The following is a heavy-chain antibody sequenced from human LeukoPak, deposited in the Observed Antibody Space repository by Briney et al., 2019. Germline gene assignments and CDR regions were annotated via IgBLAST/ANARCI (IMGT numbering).Heavy chain of an antibody. Sequence: GGSLRLSCAASGFTFSNYAMTWVRQVPGKGLEWVSGISGTGGTTNYADSVKGRFTISGDNSKNTLYLQMSSLRAEDMAVYYCAKTLTTVTILDAFDIWGQGTMVTVSS. CDR2: ISGTGGTT. CDR1: GFTFSNYA. J-gene: IGHJ3*02. CDR3: AKTLTTVTILDAFDI. D-gene: IGHD4-17*01. V-gene: IGHV3-23*01.